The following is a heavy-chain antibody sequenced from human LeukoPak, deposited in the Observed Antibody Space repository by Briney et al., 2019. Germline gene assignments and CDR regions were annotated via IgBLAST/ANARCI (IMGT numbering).Heavy chain of an antibody. V-gene: IGHV3-30*04. CDR1: GFTFSSYA. D-gene: IGHD3-10*01. Sequence: GRSLRLSCAASGFTFSSYAMHWVRQAPGKGLEWVAVISYDGSNKYYADSVKGRFTISRDNSKNTLYLQMNSLRAEDTAVYYCARGGHYYGSGSYADYWGQGTLVAVSS. CDR3: ARGGHYYGSGSYADY. CDR2: ISYDGSNK. J-gene: IGHJ4*02.